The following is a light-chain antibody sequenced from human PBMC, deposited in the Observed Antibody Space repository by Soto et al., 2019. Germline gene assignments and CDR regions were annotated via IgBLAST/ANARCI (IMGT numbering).Light chain of an antibody. CDR3: QQYGTSPWT. CDR2: AAS. Sequence: EIVLTQSPGTLSLSPGERATLSCRASQSVGNNYLAWYQQKVGQAPRLLIFAASKRATGIPDRFSGSGSGSDYTLTISRLEPEVFAVYYCQQYGTSPWTFGQGTKVEIK. J-gene: IGKJ1*01. CDR1: QSVGNNY. V-gene: IGKV3-20*01.